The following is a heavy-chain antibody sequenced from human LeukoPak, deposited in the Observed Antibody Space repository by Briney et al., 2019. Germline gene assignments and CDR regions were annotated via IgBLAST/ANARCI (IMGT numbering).Heavy chain of an antibody. D-gene: IGHD5-24*01. V-gene: IGHV3-21*01. CDR2: ISSSSSYI. Sequence: GGSLRLSCAASGFTFSNYGMNWVRQAPGKGLEWVSFISSSSSYINYGDSVKGRFTISRDNAKNSLYMQMNSLRAEDTAVYYCARERGSYNYDVFEIWGQGTTVIVSS. J-gene: IGHJ3*02. CDR1: GFTFSNYG. CDR3: ARERGSYNYDVFEI.